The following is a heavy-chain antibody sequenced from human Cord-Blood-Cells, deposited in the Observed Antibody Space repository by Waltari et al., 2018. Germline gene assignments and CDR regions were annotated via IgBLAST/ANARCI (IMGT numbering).Heavy chain of an antibody. V-gene: IGHV3-30-3*01. CDR1: GFTFSSYA. Sequence: QVQLVESGGGVVQPGRSLRLSCAAAGFTFSSYAMHWVRQAPGKGLEWVAVISYDGSNKYYADSVKGRFTISRDNSKNTLYLQMNSLRAEDTAVYYCASNREDYFDYWGQGTLVTVSS. J-gene: IGHJ4*02. CDR3: ASNREDYFDY. D-gene: IGHD1-26*01. CDR2: ISYDGSNK.